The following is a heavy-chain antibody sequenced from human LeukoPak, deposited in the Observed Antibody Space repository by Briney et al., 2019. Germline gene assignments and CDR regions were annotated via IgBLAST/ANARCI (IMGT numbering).Heavy chain of an antibody. J-gene: IGHJ4*02. CDR3: AKGQELDDGVFDS. CDR1: GFTFSSLA. CDR2: IRSNGDTT. D-gene: IGHD1-1*01. Sequence: GGSLRPSCTASGFTFSSLAMTWVRQAPGKGLEWVSTIRSNGDTTYNADSVKGRFTISRDNSKNTLYLELNSLRVEDTATFYCAKGQELDDGVFDSWGQGTMVTVSS. V-gene: IGHV3-23*01.